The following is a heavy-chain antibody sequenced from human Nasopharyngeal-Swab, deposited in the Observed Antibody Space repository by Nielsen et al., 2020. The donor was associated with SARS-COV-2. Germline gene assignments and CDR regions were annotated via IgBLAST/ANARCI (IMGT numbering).Heavy chain of an antibody. Sequence: GGSLRLSCAASEFTVSRNYMTWVRQAPGKGLEWVSVIYSGGDTYYADSVKGRFTISRDNSKNTLYLQMNSLRAEDTAVYYCARDLSGYYYTMGVWGRGTTVTVSS. V-gene: IGHV3-53*01. CDR1: EFTVSRNY. J-gene: IGHJ6*02. CDR3: ARDLSGYYYTMGV. D-gene: IGHD3-3*02. CDR2: IYSGGDT.